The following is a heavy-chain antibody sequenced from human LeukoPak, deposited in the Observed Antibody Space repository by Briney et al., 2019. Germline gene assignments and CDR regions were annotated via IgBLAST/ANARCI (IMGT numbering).Heavy chain of an antibody. J-gene: IGHJ4*02. V-gene: IGHV3-21*01. D-gene: IGHD1-26*01. Sequence: GGSLRLSCAASGFTFSSYSMNWVRQAPGKGLEWVSSISSSSSYIYYADSVKGRFTISRDNAKNSLYLQMNSLRAEDTAVYYCARGSSGSYYAPSYWGQGTLVTVSS. CDR1: GFTFSSYS. CDR2: ISSSSSYI. CDR3: ARGSSGSYYAPSY.